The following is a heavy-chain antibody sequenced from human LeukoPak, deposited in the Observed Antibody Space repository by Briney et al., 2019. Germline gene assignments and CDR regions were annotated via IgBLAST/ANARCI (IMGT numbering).Heavy chain of an antibody. CDR3: AKDTQWWIGEFLSPGDY. CDR2: ISGSGGST. D-gene: IGHD3-10*01. CDR1: GFTFSSYA. J-gene: IGHJ4*02. V-gene: IGHV3-23*01. Sequence: GGSLRLSCAASGFTFSSYAMSRVRQAPGKGLEWVSAISGSGGSTYYADSVKGRFTISRDNSKNTLYLQMNSLRAEDTAVYYCAKDTQWWIGEFLSPGDYWGQGTLVTVSS.